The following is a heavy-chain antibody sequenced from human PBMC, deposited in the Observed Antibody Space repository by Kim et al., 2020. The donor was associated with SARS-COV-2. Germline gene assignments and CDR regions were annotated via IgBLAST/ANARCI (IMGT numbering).Heavy chain of an antibody. CDR3: AKERKQKLVDWFDS. Sequence: GGSLRLSCAASGFTFSNYAMTWVRQAPGKGLEWVSSISASGATPYYAGSVKGRFTISRDNSKSALTLQMNSLRVEDMAIYYCAKERKQKLVDWFDSWGQGTLVAVSS. CDR1: GFTFSNYA. D-gene: IGHD6-13*01. CDR2: ISASGATP. J-gene: IGHJ5*01. V-gene: IGHV3-23*01.